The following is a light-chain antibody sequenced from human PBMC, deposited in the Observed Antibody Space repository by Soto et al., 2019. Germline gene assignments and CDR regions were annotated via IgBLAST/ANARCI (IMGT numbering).Light chain of an antibody. CDR1: PSVSSS. V-gene: IGKV3-11*01. J-gene: IGKJ2*01. CDR3: QQRSNWPRT. CDR2: DAS. Sequence: EIVLTQSPATLSLSPGERATLSCRASPSVSSSLGWYQQIPGQAPRLLIYDASNRATGIPARFSGSGSGTDFTLTISSLEPEDCAVYYCQQRSNWPRTFGQGTKLEIK.